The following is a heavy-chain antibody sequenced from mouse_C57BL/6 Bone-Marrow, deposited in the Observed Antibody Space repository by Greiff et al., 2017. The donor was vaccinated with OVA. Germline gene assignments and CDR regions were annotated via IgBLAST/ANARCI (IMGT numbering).Heavy chain of an antibody. D-gene: IGHD4-1*01. J-gene: IGHJ2*01. CDR3: ATNWDVGGYYFDY. CDR2: IGPGSGST. Sequence: VKLQQSGAELVKPGASVKISCKASGYTFTDYYINWVKQRPGQGLEWIGKIGPGSGSTYYNEKFKGKATLTADKSSSTAYMQLSSLTSEDSAVYFCATNWDVGGYYFDYWGQGTTLTVSS. CDR1: GYTFTDYY. V-gene: IGHV1-77*01.